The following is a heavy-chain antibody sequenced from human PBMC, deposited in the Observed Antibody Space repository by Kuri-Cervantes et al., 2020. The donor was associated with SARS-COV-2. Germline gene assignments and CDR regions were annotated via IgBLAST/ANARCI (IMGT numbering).Heavy chain of an antibody. CDR1: GFTFSSYD. J-gene: IGHJ6*02. D-gene: IGHD6-13*01. Sequence: GESLEISCAASGFTFSSYDMHWVRQATGKGLEWVSAIGTAGDTYYPGSVKGRFTISRDNSKNSLYLEMNSLRAEDTALYYCAKAAAAGTPTYYYYGMDVWGQGTTVTVSS. CDR2: IGTAGDT. V-gene: IGHV3-13*01. CDR3: AKAAAAGTPTYYYYGMDV.